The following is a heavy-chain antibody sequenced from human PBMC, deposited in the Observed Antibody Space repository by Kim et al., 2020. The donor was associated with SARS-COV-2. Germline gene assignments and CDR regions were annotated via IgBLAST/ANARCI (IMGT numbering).Heavy chain of an antibody. CDR1: GFTFDDYA. J-gene: IGHJ4*02. V-gene: IGHV3-9*01. Sequence: GGSLRLSCAASGFTFDDYAMHWVRQAPGKGLEWVSGISWNSGSIGYADSVKGRFTISRDNAKNSLYLQMNSLRAEDTALYYCAKSPYSGYEEESGWYSLYFDYWGQGTLVTVSS. CDR3: AKSPYSGYEEESGWYSLYFDY. CDR2: ISWNSGSI. D-gene: IGHD5-12*01.